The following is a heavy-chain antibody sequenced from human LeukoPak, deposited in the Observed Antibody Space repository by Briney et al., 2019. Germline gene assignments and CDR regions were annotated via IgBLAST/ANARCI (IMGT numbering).Heavy chain of an antibody. CDR2: ISGSGGST. Sequence: GGALRLSCAASGFTFRSYAMSWVRQAPGKGLEWVSAISGSGGSTYYADSVKGRFTISRDNSKNSLYLQMNILRAEDTAMYYCARGSAGTTGYWGQGTLVTVSS. D-gene: IGHD1-14*01. CDR3: ARGSAGTTGY. J-gene: IGHJ4*02. V-gene: IGHV3-23*01. CDR1: GFTFRSYA.